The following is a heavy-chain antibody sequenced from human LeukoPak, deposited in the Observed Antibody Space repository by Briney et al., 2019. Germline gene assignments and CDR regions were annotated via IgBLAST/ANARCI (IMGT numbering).Heavy chain of an antibody. Sequence: ASVKVSCKASGYTFNSHDINWVRQATGQGLEWMGWMNPYSGNTGYAQKFQGRVTMTTDTSTSTAYMELRSLRSDDTAVYYCAREVGLYYGSGTCFDYWGQGTLVTVSS. V-gene: IGHV1-8*01. J-gene: IGHJ4*02. D-gene: IGHD3-10*01. CDR3: AREVGLYYGSGTCFDY. CDR1: GYTFNSHD. CDR2: MNPYSGNT.